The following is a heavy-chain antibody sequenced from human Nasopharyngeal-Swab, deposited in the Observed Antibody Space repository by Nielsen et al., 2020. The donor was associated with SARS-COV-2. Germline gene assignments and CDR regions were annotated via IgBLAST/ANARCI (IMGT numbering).Heavy chain of an antibody. CDR2: IIPIFGTA. J-gene: IGHJ4*02. CDR3: ARVNGVDTAMVLLDY. V-gene: IGHV1-69*13. D-gene: IGHD5-18*01. Sequence: SVKVSCKASGGTFSGYAISWVRQAPGQGLEWMGGIIPIFGTANYAQKFQGRVTITADESTSTAYMELSSLRSEDTAVYYCARVNGVDTAMVLLDYWGQGTLVTVSS. CDR1: GGTFSGYA.